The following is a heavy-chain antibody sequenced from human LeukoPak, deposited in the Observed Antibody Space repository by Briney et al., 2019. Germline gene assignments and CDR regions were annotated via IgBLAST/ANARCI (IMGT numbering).Heavy chain of an antibody. Sequence: SQTLSLTCTVSGGSISSGSYYWSWIRQPAGKGLEWIGRIYTSGSTNYTPSLKSRVTISVDTSKNQFSLKLSSVTAADTAVYYCARDPDGDYAYFDYWGQGTLVTVSS. CDR1: GGSISSGSYY. D-gene: IGHD4-17*01. CDR3: ARDPDGDYAYFDY. J-gene: IGHJ4*02. V-gene: IGHV4-61*02. CDR2: IYTSGST.